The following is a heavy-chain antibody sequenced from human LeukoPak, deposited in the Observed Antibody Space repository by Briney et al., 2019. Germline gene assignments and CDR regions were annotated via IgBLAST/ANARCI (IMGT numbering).Heavy chain of an antibody. J-gene: IGHJ4*02. CDR3: ARSRGGFYHY. CDR2: FDTDGSKT. V-gene: IGHV3-74*01. CDR1: GFTFSNGW. D-gene: IGHD2/OR15-2a*01. Sequence: GGSLRLSCAASGFTFSNGWVHWVRQAPGKGLVWVSRFDTDGSKTTYADSVKGRFTVSRDNAKNTLYLQMNSLRVEDTAVYYCARSRGGFYHYWGQGTLVTVSS.